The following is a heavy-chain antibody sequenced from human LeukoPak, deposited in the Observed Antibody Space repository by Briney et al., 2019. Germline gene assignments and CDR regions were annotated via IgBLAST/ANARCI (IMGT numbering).Heavy chain of an antibody. Sequence: PSETLSLTCTVSGGSISSYYWSWIRQPPGKGLEWIGYIYYSGSTNYNPSLKSRVTISVDTSKNQFSLKLSSVTAADTAVYYCARDRAGDFWSGPFDYWGQGTLVTVSS. CDR1: GGSISSYY. CDR3: ARDRAGDFWSGPFDY. J-gene: IGHJ4*02. V-gene: IGHV4-59*01. D-gene: IGHD3-3*01. CDR2: IYYSGST.